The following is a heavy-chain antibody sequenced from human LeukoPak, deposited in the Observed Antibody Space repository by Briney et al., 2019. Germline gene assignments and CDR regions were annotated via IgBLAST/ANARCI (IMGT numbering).Heavy chain of an antibody. V-gene: IGHV3-30-3*01. CDR3: ARSPAAGYYYGVDV. CDR1: GFTFSSYA. Sequence: GRSLRLSCAPSGFTFSSYAMHWVRQAPGKGLEWVAVISYDGSNTYYADSVKGRFTISRDNSKNTLYLQMDSLRAEDTAVYYCARSPAAGYYYGVDVWGQGTTVTVSS. D-gene: IGHD6-13*01. J-gene: IGHJ6*02. CDR2: ISYDGSNT.